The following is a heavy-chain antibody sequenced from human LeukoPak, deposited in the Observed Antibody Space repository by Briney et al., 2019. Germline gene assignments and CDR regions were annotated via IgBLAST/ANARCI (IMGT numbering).Heavy chain of an antibody. CDR3: ARQVVIIPSSRGGPWFDP. CDR2: IHYSGGIT. Sequence: SETLSLTCTVSGGSISSYYWSWIRQPPGKGLEWIGYIHYSGGITYYNPSLKSRVTISVDAPKNQISLKLSSVTAADTAVYYCARQVVIIPSSRGGPWFDPWGQGTLVAVSS. J-gene: IGHJ5*01. D-gene: IGHD2/OR15-2a*01. V-gene: IGHV4-59*08. CDR1: GGSISSYY.